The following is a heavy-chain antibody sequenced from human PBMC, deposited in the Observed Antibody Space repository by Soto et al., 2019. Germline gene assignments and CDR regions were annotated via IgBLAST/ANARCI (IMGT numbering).Heavy chain of an antibody. CDR2: IYYSGYS. CDR3: ASANYDVLTGNYYFDY. CDR1: DGSISSSLYY. Sequence: TLSLTCTVSDGSISSSLYYWSWIRQLPGKGLEWIGYIYYSGYSHYNLSLKSRVTMSLDTSKNQFSLKMSSVTAADTAVYYCASANYDVLTGNYYFDYWGQGTLVTVS. V-gene: IGHV4-31*03. J-gene: IGHJ4*02. D-gene: IGHD3-9*01.